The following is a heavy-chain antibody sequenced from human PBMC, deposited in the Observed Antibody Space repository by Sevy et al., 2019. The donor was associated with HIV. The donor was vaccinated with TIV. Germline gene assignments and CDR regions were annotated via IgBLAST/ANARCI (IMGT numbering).Heavy chain of an antibody. CDR3: ARGQVLRFLEWPTYGMDV. V-gene: IGHV3-74*01. J-gene: IGHJ6*02. D-gene: IGHD3-3*01. Sequence: GGSRRLSCAASGFTFSSHWMFWVRQAPGKGLVWVSHINSHGTITNYADSVKGRFTISRDNAKNTVYLQINSLRAEDTAVYYCARGQVLRFLEWPTYGMDVWGQGTTVTVSS. CDR1: GFTFSSHW. CDR2: INSHGTIT.